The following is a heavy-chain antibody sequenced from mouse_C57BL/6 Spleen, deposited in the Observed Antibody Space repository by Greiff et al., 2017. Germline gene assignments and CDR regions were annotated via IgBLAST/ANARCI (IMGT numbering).Heavy chain of an antibody. CDR3: ARESTTVVATRYYAMDY. CDR1: GYTFTSYW. D-gene: IGHD1-1*01. V-gene: IGHV1-69*01. CDR2: IDPSDSYT. J-gene: IGHJ4*01. Sequence: QVQLQQPGAELVMPGASVKLSCKASGYTFTSYWMHWVKQRPGQGLEWIGEIDPSDSYTNYNQKFKGKSTLTVEKSSSTAYMQLSSLTSEDSAVYYCARESTTVVATRYYAMDYWGQGTSVTVSS.